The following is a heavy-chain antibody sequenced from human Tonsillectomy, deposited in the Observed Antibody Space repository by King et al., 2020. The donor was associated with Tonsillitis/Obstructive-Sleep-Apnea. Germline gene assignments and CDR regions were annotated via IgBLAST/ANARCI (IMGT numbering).Heavy chain of an antibody. J-gene: IGHJ6*02. Sequence: QLVQSGAEVKKPGSSVKVSCKASGGTFSSYGISWVRQAPGEGLEWMGGIIPIIGLANYAQKFQGRVTITADKSTSTAYMELSSLRSEDTAVYYCAREGYCSSTSCYMGPDYSYYYDMDVWGQGTTVTVSS. CDR3: AREGYCSSTSCYMGPDYSYYYDMDV. D-gene: IGHD2-2*02. CDR1: GGTFSSYG. CDR2: IIPIIGLA. V-gene: IGHV1-69*10.